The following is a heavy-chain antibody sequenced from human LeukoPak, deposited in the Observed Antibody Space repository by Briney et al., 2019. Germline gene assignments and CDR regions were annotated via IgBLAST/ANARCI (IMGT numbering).Heavy chain of an antibody. CDR3: ARGATVLRPCDY. V-gene: IGHV3-21*01. CDR1: GFTFSSYS. CDR2: IDTSTTYM. D-gene: IGHD4-23*01. Sequence: GGSLRLSCAASGFTFSSYSMNWVRQAPGKAREWVSSIDTSTTYMTYADPVKGRFTTSRDNARNSLHLQMTSLRAEDSAVYYCARGATVLRPCDYWGQGNLVTVSS. J-gene: IGHJ4*02.